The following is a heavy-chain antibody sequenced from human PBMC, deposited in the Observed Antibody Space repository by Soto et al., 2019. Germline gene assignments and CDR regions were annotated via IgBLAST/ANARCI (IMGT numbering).Heavy chain of an antibody. CDR3: ARGVGSGSYYNQYNWFDP. CDR1: GYTFTDYF. J-gene: IGHJ5*02. Sequence: ASVKVSCKASGYTFTDYFLHWVRQAPGQGLEWMGWINPNSGGTNYAQKFQGWVTMTRDTSISTAYMELSRLRSDDTAVYYCARGVGSGSYYNQYNWFDPWGQGTLVTVSS. CDR2: INPNSGGT. V-gene: IGHV1-2*04. D-gene: IGHD3-10*01.